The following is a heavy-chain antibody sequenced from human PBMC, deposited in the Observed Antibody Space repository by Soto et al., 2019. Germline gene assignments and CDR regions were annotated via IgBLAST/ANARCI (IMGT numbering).Heavy chain of an antibody. J-gene: IGHJ3*02. CDR2: IWYDGSNK. CDR3: ARGVATNDAFDI. Sequence: HPGGSVRLSCAASGFTFSSYGMHWVRQAPGKGLEWVAVIWYDGSNKYYADSVKGRFTISRDNSKNTLYLQMNSLRAEDTAVYYCARGVATNDAFDIWGQGTMVTVSS. D-gene: IGHD2-15*01. CDR1: GFTFSSYG. V-gene: IGHV3-33*01.